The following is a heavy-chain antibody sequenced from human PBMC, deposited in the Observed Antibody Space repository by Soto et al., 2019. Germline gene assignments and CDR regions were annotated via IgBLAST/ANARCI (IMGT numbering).Heavy chain of an antibody. J-gene: IGHJ4*02. CDR2: ISSSSSYI. D-gene: IGHD3-10*01. V-gene: IGHV3-21*01. CDR3: ARDASMVRGVIWGDFDY. Sequence: LRLSCAASGFTFSSYSMNWVRQAPGKGLEWVSSISSSSSYIYYADSVKGRFTISRDNAKNSLYLQMNSLRAEDTAVYYCARDASMVRGVIWGDFDYWGQGTLVTVSS. CDR1: GFTFSSYS.